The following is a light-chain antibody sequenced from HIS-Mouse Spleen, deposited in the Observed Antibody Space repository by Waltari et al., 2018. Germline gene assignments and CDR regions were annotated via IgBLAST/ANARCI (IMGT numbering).Light chain of an antibody. CDR2: DAS. V-gene: IGKV3-11*01. Sequence: EIVLTQSPATLALSPGESTTLSCRASQSVSSSLAWYQQKPGQAPRLLSYDASNRSTGIPARFSGSGSGTDFTLTISSLEPEDVAVYYCQQRSNWITFGQGTRLAIK. CDR1: QSVSSS. J-gene: IGKJ5*01. CDR3: QQRSNWIT.